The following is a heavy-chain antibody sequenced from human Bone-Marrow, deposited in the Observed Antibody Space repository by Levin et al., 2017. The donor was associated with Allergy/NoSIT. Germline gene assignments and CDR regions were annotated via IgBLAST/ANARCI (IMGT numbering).Heavy chain of an antibody. D-gene: IGHD3-10*01. J-gene: IGHJ6*02. CDR2: MNPNTGAT. CDR1: GYSFTSYE. V-gene: IGHV1-8*01. Sequence: ASVKVSCKASGYSFTSYEIKWVRHVTGQGPEWLGWMNPNTGATGYAQKFQGRVTMTRNISINTAYMELSSLRFEDTALYFCARAGGSGPIGHYYGMDVWGQGTTVAVSS. CDR3: ARAGGSGPIGHYYGMDV.